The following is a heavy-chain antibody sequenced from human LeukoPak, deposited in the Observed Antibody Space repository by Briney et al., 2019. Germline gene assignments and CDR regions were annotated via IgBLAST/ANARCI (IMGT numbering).Heavy chain of an antibody. CDR2: INPRGGSA. V-gene: IGHV1-46*01. D-gene: IGHD3-10*01. CDR3: ARDYHGSGSLTTFDY. Sequence: ASVQVSCKASGYTFTNFYMHWVRQVLGQGLEWMGIINPRGGSASSAQKFQGRVTLTRDTSTSTVYMELSRLRSEDTALYYCARDYHGSGSLTTFDYWGQGTLVTVSS. CDR1: GYTFTNFY. J-gene: IGHJ4*02.